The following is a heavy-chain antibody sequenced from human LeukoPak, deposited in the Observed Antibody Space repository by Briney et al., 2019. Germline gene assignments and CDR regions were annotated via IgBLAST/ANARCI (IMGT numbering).Heavy chain of an antibody. CDR3: ARGGVTSYYYYGMDV. V-gene: IGHV1-18*01. J-gene: IGHJ6*02. CDR1: GYTFTSYG. D-gene: IGHD4-17*01. CDR2: ISAYNGNT. Sequence: ASVKVSCKASGYTFTSYGISWVRQAPGQGLEWMGWISAYNGNTTYAQKLQGRVTMTTDTSTSTAYMELRSLRSDGTAVYYCARGGVTSYYYYGMDVWGQGTTVTVSS.